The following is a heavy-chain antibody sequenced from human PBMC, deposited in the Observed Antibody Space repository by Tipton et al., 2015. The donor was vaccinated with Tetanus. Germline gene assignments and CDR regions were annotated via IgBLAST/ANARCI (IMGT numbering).Heavy chain of an antibody. V-gene: IGHV4-31*03. Sequence: TLSLTCTVSGDSISSGPYSWSWLRQHPGKGLELIGYIYYSGTSYISPSLTRRVSIAVDTSRNQFSLRLTSVTAADTAVYYCARANNEFPKKGPFDSWGQGSLVIVSS. CDR2: IYYSGTS. CDR1: GDSISSGPYS. CDR3: ARANNEFPKKGPFDS. D-gene: IGHD1-1*01. J-gene: IGHJ4*02.